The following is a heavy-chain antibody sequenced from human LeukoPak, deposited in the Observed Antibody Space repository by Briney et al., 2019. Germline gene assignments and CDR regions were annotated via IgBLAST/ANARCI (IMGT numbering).Heavy chain of an antibody. Sequence: ASVKVSCKASGYTFTSYDINWVRQATGQGLEWMGWMNPNSGDTDYAQKFQGRITVTRNTSISTAYMELSSLRSEDTAVYYCATATQFYYDFWSGFYVGNDFWGQGTLVTVSS. CDR2: MNPNSGDT. V-gene: IGHV1-8*03. CDR3: ATATQFYYDFWSGFYVGNDF. D-gene: IGHD3-3*01. J-gene: IGHJ4*02. CDR1: GYTFTSYD.